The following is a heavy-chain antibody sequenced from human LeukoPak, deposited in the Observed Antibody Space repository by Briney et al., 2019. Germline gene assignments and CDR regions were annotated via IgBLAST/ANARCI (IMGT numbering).Heavy chain of an antibody. D-gene: IGHD2-2*01. CDR1: GYTFTGYG. Sequence: ASVKVSCKASGYTFTGYGISWVRQAPGQGLEWMGWISAYNGNTNYAQKLQGRVTMTTDTSTSTAYMELRSLRSDDTAVYYCARGGGIVVVPDDAFDIWGQGTMVTVSS. V-gene: IGHV1-18*04. CDR3: ARGGGIVVVPDDAFDI. J-gene: IGHJ3*02. CDR2: ISAYNGNT.